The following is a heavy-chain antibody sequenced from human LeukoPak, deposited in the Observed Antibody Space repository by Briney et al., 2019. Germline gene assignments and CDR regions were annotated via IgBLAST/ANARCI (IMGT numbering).Heavy chain of an antibody. J-gene: IGHJ6*02. CDR2: IIPIFGTA. Sequence: SVKVSCKASGGTFSSYANSWVRQPPGQGLEWMGGIIPIFGTANYAQKFQGRVTITADESTSTAYIELSSLRSEDTAVSYYARVPDYYGSGSYYYYYYGMDVWGQGTTVTVSS. V-gene: IGHV1-69*13. CDR1: GGTFSSYA. CDR3: ARVPDYYGSGSYYYYYYGMDV. D-gene: IGHD3-10*01.